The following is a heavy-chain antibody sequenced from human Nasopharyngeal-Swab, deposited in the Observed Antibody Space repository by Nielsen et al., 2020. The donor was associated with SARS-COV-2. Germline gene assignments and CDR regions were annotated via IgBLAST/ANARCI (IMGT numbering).Heavy chain of an antibody. D-gene: IGHD6-19*01. Sequence: SETLSLTCAVSGGSISSSNWWSWVRQPPGKGLDWIGEIYHSGSTNYNPSLQSRVTISVDKSKNQFSLKLSSVTAADKAVYYCARDGSSGWYFDYWGKGPLVTVSS. J-gene: IGHJ4*02. CDR3: ARDGSSGWYFDY. CDR1: GGSISSSNW. CDR2: IYHSGST. V-gene: IGHV4-4*02.